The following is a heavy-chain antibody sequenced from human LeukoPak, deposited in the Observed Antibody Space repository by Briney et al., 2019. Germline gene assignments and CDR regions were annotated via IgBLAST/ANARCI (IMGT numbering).Heavy chain of an antibody. CDR1: GFTFSSYS. CDR2: ISSSSSYI. J-gene: IGHJ6*03. CDR3: ARDGEDTAMARQYYYYYYMDV. V-gene: IGHV3-21*01. Sequence: GSLRLSCAASGFTFSSYSMNWVRQAPGKGLEWVSSISSSSSYIYYADSVKGRFTISRDNAKNSLYLQMNSLRAEDTAVYYCARDGEDTAMARQYYYYYYMDVWGKGTTVTVSS. D-gene: IGHD5-18*01.